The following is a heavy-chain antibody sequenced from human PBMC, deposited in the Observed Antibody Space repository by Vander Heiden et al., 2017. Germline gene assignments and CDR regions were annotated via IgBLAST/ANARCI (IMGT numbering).Heavy chain of an antibody. CDR1: GYSLSSGYY. CDR2: IYHSGST. D-gene: IGHD5-18*01. CDR3: AREGIQLWLGWFDP. J-gene: IGHJ5*02. Sequence: QVQLQESGPGLVKPSEPLSLTCAVSGYSLSSGYYWGWIRQPPGKGLEWIGSIYHSGSTYYNPSLKSRVTISVDTSKNQFSLKLSSVTAADTAVYYCAREGIQLWLGWFDPWGQGTLVTVSS. V-gene: IGHV4-38-2*02.